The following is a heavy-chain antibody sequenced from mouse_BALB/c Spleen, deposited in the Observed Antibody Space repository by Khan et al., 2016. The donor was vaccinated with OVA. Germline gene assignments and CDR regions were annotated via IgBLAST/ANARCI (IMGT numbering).Heavy chain of an antibody. CDR1: GFNIKDTY. V-gene: IGHV14-3*02. CDR3: ARPSYDPRDFEV. Sequence: EVQLQESGAELVKPGASVKFSCTASGFNIKDTYLHWVKQRPEQGLEWIGRIAPANGNTQYDPKFQGKAAITSDTSSNTSYLQLNSLTSEDTAVYYCARPSYDPRDFEVWGEGTTVTVSS. J-gene: IGHJ1*01. CDR2: IAPANGNT. D-gene: IGHD2-3*01.